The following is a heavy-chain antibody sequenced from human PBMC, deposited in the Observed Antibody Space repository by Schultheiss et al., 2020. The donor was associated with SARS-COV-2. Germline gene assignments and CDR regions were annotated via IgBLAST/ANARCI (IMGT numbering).Heavy chain of an antibody. Sequence: ASVKVSCKASGYTFTSYGISWVRQAPGQGLEWMGWISAYNGNTNYAQKLQGRVTMTTDTSTSTAYMELSSLRSEDTAVYYCARASYSSSHPDYYYMDVWGQGTTVTVSS. CDR1: GYTFTSYG. J-gene: IGHJ6*03. V-gene: IGHV1-18*01. CDR3: ARASYSSSHPDYYYMDV. D-gene: IGHD6-6*01. CDR2: ISAYNGNT.